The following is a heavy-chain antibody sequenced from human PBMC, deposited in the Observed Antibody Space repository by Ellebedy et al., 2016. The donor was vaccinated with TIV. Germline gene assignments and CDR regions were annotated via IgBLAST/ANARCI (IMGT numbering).Heavy chain of an antibody. CDR2: ISSSSSTI. V-gene: IGHV3-48*01. CDR3: AKDRGLQDDAFDI. J-gene: IGHJ3*02. D-gene: IGHD3-10*01. CDR1: GFTFSSYS. Sequence: GGSLRLSXAASGFTFSSYSMNWVRQAPGKGLEWVSYISSSSSTIYYADSVKGRFTISRDNSKNTLYLQMNSLRAEDTAVYYCAKDRGLQDDAFDIWGQGTMVTVSS.